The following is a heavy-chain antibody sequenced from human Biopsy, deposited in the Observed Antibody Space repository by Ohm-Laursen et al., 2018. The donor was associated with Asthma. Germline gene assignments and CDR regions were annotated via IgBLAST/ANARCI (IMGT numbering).Heavy chain of an antibody. V-gene: IGHV3-53*01. CDR3: ARQPIAEPGTTFYYYYGMDV. CDR2: IYSGGST. Sequence: GSLRLSCAATGFTVTTHYMSWVRQAPGKGLEWVSVIYSGGSTYYADSVEGRFTISRDSSKNTLFLQMDSLRAEDTAVYYCARQPIAEPGTTFYYYYGMDVWGQGTTVTVSS. D-gene: IGHD6-13*01. J-gene: IGHJ6*02. CDR1: GFTVTTHY.